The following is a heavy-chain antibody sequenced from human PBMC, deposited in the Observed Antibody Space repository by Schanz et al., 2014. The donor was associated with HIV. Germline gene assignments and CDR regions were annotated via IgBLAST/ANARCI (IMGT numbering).Heavy chain of an antibody. D-gene: IGHD6-13*01. Sequence: QVHLQESGPGLVKPSQTLSLTCSVSGYSISRGGYYWSWIRQHPGKGLEWIGYIYHSGSTYYNPSLKTRVTISLDTSKNQFSLKLRSVTAADTAVYYCAREGMEQMVNILDVWGQGTRVNVSS. J-gene: IGHJ6*02. CDR2: IYHSGST. V-gene: IGHV4-31*02. CDR3: AREGMEQMVNILDV. CDR1: GYSISRGGYY.